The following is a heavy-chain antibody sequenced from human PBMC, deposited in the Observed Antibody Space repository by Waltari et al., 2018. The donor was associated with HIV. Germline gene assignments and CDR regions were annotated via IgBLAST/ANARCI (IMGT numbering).Heavy chain of an antibody. CDR3: SRLTTFYFDY. Sequence: QVQLQESGPGLVKPSQTLSLTCSVSSGSISGGTDYWSWRRQHPGQGLEWIGYIQDSGSTYYNPSLRSRVTISVDTSKNHFSLKLSSVTAADTAVYYCSRLTTFYFDYWGQGTLVTVSS. J-gene: IGHJ4*02. CDR2: IQDSGST. D-gene: IGHD3-16*01. V-gene: IGHV4-31*03. CDR1: SGSISGGTDY.